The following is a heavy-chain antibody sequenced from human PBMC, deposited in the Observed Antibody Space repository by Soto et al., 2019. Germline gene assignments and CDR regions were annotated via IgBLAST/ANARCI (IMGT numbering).Heavy chain of an antibody. CDR2: IKSKTDGGTT. D-gene: IGHD3-10*01. CDR3: TTDRRKEPLPLMVRGIGFNYYYGMDV. J-gene: IGHJ6*02. CDR1: GFTFSNAW. V-gene: IGHV3-15*07. Sequence: GGSLSLSCAAPGFTFSNAWMNWGRQAPGKGLEWVGRIKSKTDGGTTDYAAPVKGRFTISRDDSKNTLYLQMNSLKTEDTAVYYCTTDRRKEPLPLMVRGIGFNYYYGMDVWGQGTTVTVSS.